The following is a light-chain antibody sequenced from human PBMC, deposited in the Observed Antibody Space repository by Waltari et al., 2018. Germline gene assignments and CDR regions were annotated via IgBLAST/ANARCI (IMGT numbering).Light chain of an antibody. Sequence: DIQMTQSPSTLSASVGDSVTITCRASQSISSWLAWYQQKTGKAPKLLIDKASSLESGVPSRFSGSGSGTEFTLTISSLQPDDFATYYCQQYNTYSGTFGQGTKVEIK. CDR3: QQYNTYSGT. V-gene: IGKV1-5*03. CDR1: QSISSW. J-gene: IGKJ1*01. CDR2: KAS.